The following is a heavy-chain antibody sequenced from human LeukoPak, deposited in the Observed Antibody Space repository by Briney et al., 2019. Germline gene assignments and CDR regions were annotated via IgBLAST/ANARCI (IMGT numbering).Heavy chain of an antibody. D-gene: IGHD2-8*01. CDR1: GYSISSGFY. CDR2: IYHRGST. CDR3: ARVSTAGVYWFDP. J-gene: IGHJ5*02. Sequence: TSETLSLTCTVSGYSISSGFYWGWIRQPPGKGLEWIGSIYHRGSTYYNPSLKSRVTISVDTSKNQFSLKLSSVTAADTAVYYCARVSTAGVYWFDPWGQGTLVTVSS. V-gene: IGHV4-38-2*02.